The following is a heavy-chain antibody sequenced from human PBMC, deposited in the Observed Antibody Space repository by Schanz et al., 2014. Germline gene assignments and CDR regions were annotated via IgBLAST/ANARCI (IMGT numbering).Heavy chain of an antibody. D-gene: IGHD1-26*01. Sequence: QVQLQESGPGVVKPSETLSLTCTVSGGSISTYYWSWIRQSPGKGLEWIGYIYYTGTTNYNPSLKRRLTISVDPSKNHCSRSLGCVTAADTAVYYCARLGSPHCATSDCHHDWFGPWGQGTLVTVSS. V-gene: IGHV4-59*08. CDR1: GGSISTYY. CDR3: ARLGSPHCATSDCHHDWFGP. J-gene: IGHJ5*02. CDR2: IYYTGTT.